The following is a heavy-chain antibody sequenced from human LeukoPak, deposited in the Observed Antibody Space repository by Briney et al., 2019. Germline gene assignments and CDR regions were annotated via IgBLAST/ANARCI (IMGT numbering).Heavy chain of an antibody. CDR3: AREPRRGHWFDP. J-gene: IGHJ5*02. V-gene: IGHV1-2*02. CDR1: GYTFTGYY. CDR2: INPNSGGT. Sequence: ASVKVSCKASGYTFTGYYMHWVRQAPGQGLEWMGWINPNSGGTNYAQKFQGRVTMTRDTSISTAYMELSRLRSDGTAVYYCAREPRRGHWFDPWGQGTLVTVSS.